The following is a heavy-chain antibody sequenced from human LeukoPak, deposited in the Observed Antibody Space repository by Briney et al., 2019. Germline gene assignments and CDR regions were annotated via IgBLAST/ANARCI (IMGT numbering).Heavy chain of an antibody. D-gene: IGHD4-17*01. CDR1: GYTFIGYY. J-gene: IGHJ4*02. Sequence: GASVKVSCKTSGYTFIGYYMHWVRQAPGQGLEWMGRFNPNTGGTSYAQKFQDRVTMTRDTSISTAYMEVSRLRSDDTAVYYCARSLYGDYFFDYWGQGTLVTVSS. CDR2: FNPNTGGT. CDR3: ARSLYGDYFFDY. V-gene: IGHV1-2*06.